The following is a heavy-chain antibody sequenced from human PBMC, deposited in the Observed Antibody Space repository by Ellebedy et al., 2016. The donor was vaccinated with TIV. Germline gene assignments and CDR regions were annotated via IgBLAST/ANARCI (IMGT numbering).Heavy chain of an antibody. J-gene: IGHJ4*02. V-gene: IGHV3-15*07. CDR2: IKSKAGGGTI. CDR3: TTGDYYEY. CDR1: GFNFTKVW. Sequence: GGSLRLXCEASGFNFTKVWMNWVRQAPGKGLEWVGRIKSKAGGGTIDYAALVKDRFTLSRDESKNMLFLQLNTLRPEDTGVYYCTTGDYYEYWGQGTLVTVSS.